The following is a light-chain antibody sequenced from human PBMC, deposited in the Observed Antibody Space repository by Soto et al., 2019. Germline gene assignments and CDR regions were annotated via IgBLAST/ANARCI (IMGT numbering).Light chain of an antibody. J-gene: IGLJ1*01. CDR2: EVS. Sequence: QSVLTQPASVSGSPGQSITISCTGTSSVVGGYNYVSWYQQHPGKAPKLMIYEVSNRPSGVSNRFSGSKSGNTASLTISGLQAEDEADYYCNSYTSTNTNVFGTGTKVTVL. V-gene: IGLV2-14*01. CDR3: NSYTSTNTNV. CDR1: SSVVGGYNY.